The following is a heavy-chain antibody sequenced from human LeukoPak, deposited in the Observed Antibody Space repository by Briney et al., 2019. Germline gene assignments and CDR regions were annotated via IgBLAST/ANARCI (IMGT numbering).Heavy chain of an antibody. V-gene: IGHV3-33*01. CDR3: ARDYLIDY. J-gene: IGHJ4*02. CDR2: IWFDGSEE. CDR1: GFTFSTYG. Sequence: PGGSLRLSCAASGFTFSTYGMHWVRQAPGKGLEWVAVIWFDGSEEYYADSVKGRFTISRDNSKNTLYLQMNSLRAEDTAVYYCARDYLIDYWGQGTLVTVSS.